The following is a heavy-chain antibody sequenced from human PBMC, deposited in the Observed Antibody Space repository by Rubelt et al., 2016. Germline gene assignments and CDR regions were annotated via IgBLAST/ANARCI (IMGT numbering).Heavy chain of an antibody. CDR2: IYYSGST. J-gene: IGHJ5*02. Sequence: QVQLQESGPGLVKPSQTLSLTCAVSGGSISSGGSSWSWIRQPPGKGLEWIGYIYYSGSTYYNPSLKSRVNISVDTSKNQFSLKLGSVTAADTAVYYCARSNWGYCSGGSCYSGWFDPWGQGTLVTVSS. D-gene: IGHD2-15*01. CDR1: GGSISSGGSS. CDR3: ARSNWGYCSGGSCYSGWFDP. V-gene: IGHV4-30-4*07.